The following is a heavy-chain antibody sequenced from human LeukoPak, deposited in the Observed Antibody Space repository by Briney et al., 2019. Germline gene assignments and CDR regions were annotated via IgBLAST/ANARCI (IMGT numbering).Heavy chain of an antibody. J-gene: IGHJ4*02. Sequence: PSETLSLTCTVSGGSISSSSYYWGWIRQPPGKGLEWIGSIYYSGSTYYNPSLKSRVTISVDTSKNQFSLKLSSVTAADTAVYYCARSGSIFGVVIIYFDYWGQGTLVTVSS. D-gene: IGHD3-3*01. V-gene: IGHV4-39*07. CDR2: IYYSGST. CDR1: GGSISSSSYY. CDR3: ARSGSIFGVVIIYFDY.